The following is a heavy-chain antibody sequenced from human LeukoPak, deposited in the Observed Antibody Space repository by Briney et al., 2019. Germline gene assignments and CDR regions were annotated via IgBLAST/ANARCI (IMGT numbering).Heavy chain of an antibody. CDR2: INPNSGST. J-gene: IGHJ4*02. Sequence: PSVKVSCKASGYTFTTYYMHWVRQAPGQGREWMGIINPNSGSTTYAQSFQGRVTMTRDTSTTTVYMELSSLRSEDAAVYYCARGRIPATRSYFDYWGQGTLVTVSS. D-gene: IGHD6-13*01. CDR3: ARGRIPATRSYFDY. CDR1: GYTFTTYY. V-gene: IGHV1-46*01.